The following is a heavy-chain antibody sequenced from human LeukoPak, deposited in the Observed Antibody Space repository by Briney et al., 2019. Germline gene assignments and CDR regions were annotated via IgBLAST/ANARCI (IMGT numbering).Heavy chain of an antibody. CDR1: GFTFSSYA. CDR2: ISSNGGST. Sequence: PGGSLRLSCSASGFTFSSYAMHWVRQAPGEGLEYVSAISSNGGSTYYADSVKGRFTISRDNSKNTLYLQMSSLRAEDTAVYYCVKNIDYDYYYYGMDVWGKGTTVTVSS. J-gene: IGHJ6*04. CDR3: VKNIDYDYYYYGMDV. D-gene: IGHD4-17*01. V-gene: IGHV3-64D*06.